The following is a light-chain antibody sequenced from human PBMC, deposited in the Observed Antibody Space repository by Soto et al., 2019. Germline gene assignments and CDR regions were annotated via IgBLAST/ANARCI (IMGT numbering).Light chain of an antibody. V-gene: IGKV1-5*01. Sequence: DSQPTQSPSSVSASVGARVTLTCRASQSISICLAWYQQKPGKAPKLLIYDASSLESGVPARFSGSGSGTEFTLTISSLQSEDFAVYFCQQRKDWPWTFGQGTKVDIK. CDR1: QSISIC. CDR3: QQRKDWPWT. J-gene: IGKJ1*01. CDR2: DAS.